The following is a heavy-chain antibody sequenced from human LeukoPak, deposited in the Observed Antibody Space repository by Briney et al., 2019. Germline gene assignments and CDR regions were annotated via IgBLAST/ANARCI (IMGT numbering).Heavy chain of an antibody. CDR2: ISAYNGNT. Sequence: ASVKVSCKASGYTFTSYGISWVRQAPGQGLEWMGWISAYNGNTNYAQKLQGRVTMTTDTSTSTAYMELRSLRSDDTAVYYCAIAATRDNYYYDGMDVWGKGTTVTVSS. CDR1: GYTFTSYG. D-gene: IGHD1/OR15-1a*01. CDR3: AIAATRDNYYYDGMDV. J-gene: IGHJ6*04. V-gene: IGHV1-18*04.